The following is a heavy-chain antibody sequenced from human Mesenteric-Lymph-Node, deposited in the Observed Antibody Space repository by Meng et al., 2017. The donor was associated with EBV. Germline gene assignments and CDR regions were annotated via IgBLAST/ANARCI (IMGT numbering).Heavy chain of an antibody. Sequence: QVHRVQSGAEVKKPGASVKGSCKASGYTFTSYDINWVRQATGQGLEWMGWMNPNSGATGSTQKFQGRVTMTRNTSISTAYMELNSLTSEDTAVYYCSRDSIYNGQDSWGQGTLVTVSS. D-gene: IGHD5-24*01. CDR3: SRDSIYNGQDS. CDR1: GYTFTSYD. V-gene: IGHV1-8*01. CDR2: MNPNSGAT. J-gene: IGHJ4*02.